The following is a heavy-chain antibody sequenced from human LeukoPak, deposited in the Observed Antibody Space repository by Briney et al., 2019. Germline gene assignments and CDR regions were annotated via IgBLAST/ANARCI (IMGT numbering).Heavy chain of an antibody. CDR3: AKSGSGYYYDSSGLDY. CDR2: ISGSGGST. Sequence: GGSLRVSCAASGFTFSSYAMSWVRQAPGKGLEWVSAISGSGGSTYYADSVKGRFTISRDNSKNTLYLQMNSLRAEDTAVYYCAKSGSGYYYDSSGLDYWGQGTLVTVSS. D-gene: IGHD3-22*01. CDR1: GFTFSSYA. V-gene: IGHV3-23*01. J-gene: IGHJ4*02.